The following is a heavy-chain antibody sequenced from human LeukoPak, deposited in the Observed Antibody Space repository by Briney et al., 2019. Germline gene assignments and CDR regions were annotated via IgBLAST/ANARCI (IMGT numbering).Heavy chain of an antibody. CDR2: IRYDGSNK. CDR3: AKVETTGRFYYYYYYMDV. V-gene: IGHV3-30*02. CDR1: GFTFSSYG. D-gene: IGHD4-11*01. Sequence: PGGSLRLSCAASGFTFSSYGMHWVRQAPGKGLEWVAFIRYDGSNKYYADSVKGRFTISRDNSKNTLYLQMNSLRAEDTAVYYCAKVETTGRFYYYYYYMDVWGKGTTVTVSS. J-gene: IGHJ6*03.